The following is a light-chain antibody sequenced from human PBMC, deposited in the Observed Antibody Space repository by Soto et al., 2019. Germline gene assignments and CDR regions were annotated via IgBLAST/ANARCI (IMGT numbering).Light chain of an antibody. CDR3: SSYTSSISYV. J-gene: IGLJ1*01. Sequence: QSALTQPASVSGSPGQSITFSCTGTSSDVGGYNYVSWYQSHPGEAPKLIIYDVSNRPSGVSDRFSGSKSGNTASLTISGLQAEDEADYYCSSYTSSISYVFGTGTKLTVL. CDR2: DVS. CDR1: SSDVGGYNY. V-gene: IGLV2-14*03.